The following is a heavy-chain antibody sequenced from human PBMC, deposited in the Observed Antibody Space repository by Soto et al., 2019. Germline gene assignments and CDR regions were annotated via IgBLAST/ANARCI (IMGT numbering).Heavy chain of an antibody. CDR2: IYHSGST. J-gene: IGHJ5*02. CDR3: ARGIAAGGWFDP. Sequence: PSETLSLTCAVSGGSISSGGYSWSWIRQPPGKGLEWIGYIYHSGSTYYNPSLKSRVTISVDRSKNQFSLKLSSVTAADTAVYYCARGIAAGGWFDPWGQGALVTVSS. CDR1: GGSISSGGYS. V-gene: IGHV4-30-2*01. D-gene: IGHD6-13*01.